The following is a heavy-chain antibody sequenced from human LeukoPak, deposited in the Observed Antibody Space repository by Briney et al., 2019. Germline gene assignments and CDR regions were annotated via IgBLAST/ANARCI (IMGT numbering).Heavy chain of an antibody. Sequence: EASVKVSCKASGYTFTGYYMHWVRQAPGQGLEWMGWINPNSGGTNYAQKFQGRVTMTRDTSISTAYMELSRLRSDDTAVYYCAAGGYSSGRYLDYWGQGTLVTVSS. D-gene: IGHD6-19*01. CDR3: AAGGYSSGRYLDY. V-gene: IGHV1-2*02. CDR2: INPNSGGT. CDR1: GYTFTGYY. J-gene: IGHJ4*02.